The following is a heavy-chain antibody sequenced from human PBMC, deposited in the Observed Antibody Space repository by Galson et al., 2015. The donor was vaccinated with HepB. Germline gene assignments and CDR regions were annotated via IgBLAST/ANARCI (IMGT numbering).Heavy chain of an antibody. J-gene: IGHJ6*02. CDR1: GGSFSGYY. Sequence: LSLTCAVYGGSFSGYYWSWIRQPPGKGLEWIGEINHSGSTNYNPSLKSRVTISVDTSKNQFSLKLSSVTAADTAVYYCASRGCSGGSCTRRWQNYYYGMDVWGQGTTVTVSS. CDR2: INHSGST. V-gene: IGHV4-34*01. D-gene: IGHD2-15*01. CDR3: ASRGCSGGSCTRRWQNYYYGMDV.